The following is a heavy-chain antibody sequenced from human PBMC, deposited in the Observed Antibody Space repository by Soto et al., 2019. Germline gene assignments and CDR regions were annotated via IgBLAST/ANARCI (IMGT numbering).Heavy chain of an antibody. J-gene: IGHJ4*02. D-gene: IGHD2-8*01. V-gene: IGHV4-59*01. Sequence: SETLSLTCTVSGTSISSYYWSWIRQPTGKGLEWIANIHYSGTTNYNPSLASRVTLSVDTSKNQFSLKMTSVTAADRAMYFCARYNSYAIDYWGRGTLVTVSS. CDR2: IHYSGTT. CDR3: ARYNSYAIDY. CDR1: GTSISSYY.